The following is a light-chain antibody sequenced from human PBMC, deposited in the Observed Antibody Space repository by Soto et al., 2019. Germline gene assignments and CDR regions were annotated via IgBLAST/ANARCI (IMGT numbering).Light chain of an antibody. CDR2: KAS. J-gene: IGKJ4*01. CDR1: QSISNW. V-gene: IGKV1-5*03. Sequence: QMTQSPSTLSASVGDTVTITCRASQSISNWLAWYQQKPGKAPKFLIYKASSLQSGVPSRFRGGGSGIEFTLTITSLQHDDFATYYCHQYETYPLTFGGGTKVEI. CDR3: HQYETYPLT.